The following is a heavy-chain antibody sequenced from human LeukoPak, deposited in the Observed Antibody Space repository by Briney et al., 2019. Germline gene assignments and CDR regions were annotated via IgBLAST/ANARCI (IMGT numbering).Heavy chain of an antibody. CDR3: AVGALWFGELDYFDH. D-gene: IGHD3-10*01. Sequence: PGGSLRLSCAASGFTFSSYSMNWVRQAPGKGLEWVSGISGSGGDTYYADSVKGRFTISRDNSKNTLYLQMNSLRAEDTAVYYCAVGALWFGELDYFDHWGQGTLVSVSS. CDR1: GFTFSSYS. CDR2: ISGSGGDT. V-gene: IGHV3-23*01. J-gene: IGHJ4*02.